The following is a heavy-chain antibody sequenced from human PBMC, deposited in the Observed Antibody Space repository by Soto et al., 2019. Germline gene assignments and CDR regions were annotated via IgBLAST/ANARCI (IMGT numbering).Heavy chain of an antibody. CDR2: SNPKTGDT. V-gene: IGHV1-2*02. Sequence: QEQLVQSGTEMKKPGASVTVSCKSSGYNFTDFYLHWLRQAPGQGHEWEGWSNPKTGDTKSSQKFQGRVTMSRDTSVSPAYIDLTSLASGDTAMYYCATGTNGTTGWYYPWGQGTRVTVSS. J-gene: IGHJ5*02. CDR1: GYNFTDFY. D-gene: IGHD1-1*01. CDR3: ATGTNGTTGWYYP.